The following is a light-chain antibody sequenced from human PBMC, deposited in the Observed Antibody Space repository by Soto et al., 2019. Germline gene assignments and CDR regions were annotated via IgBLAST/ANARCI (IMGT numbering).Light chain of an antibody. CDR3: QQYNNWPPTT. J-gene: IGKJ5*01. CDR2: GAF. CDR1: QSVSSD. Sequence: EIVMTQSPVTLSVSPGERATLSCRASQSVSSDLAWYQQKPGQAPRLLIYGAFNRATGVPVRFSGSGSGTEFTLTISSLQSEDSAVYYCQQYNNWPPTTFGQGKRLEIK. V-gene: IGKV3-15*01.